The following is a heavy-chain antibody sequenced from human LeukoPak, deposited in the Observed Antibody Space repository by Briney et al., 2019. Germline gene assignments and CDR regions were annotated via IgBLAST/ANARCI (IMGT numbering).Heavy chain of an antibody. CDR3: ARDEYSSSFGGPDY. V-gene: IGHV1-18*01. D-gene: IGHD6-13*01. J-gene: IGHJ4*02. CDR2: ISAYNGNT. CDR1: GYTFTSYG. Sequence: ASVKVSCKASGYTFTSYGISWVRQAPGQGLEWMGWISAYNGNTNYAQKLQGRVTLTTDTSTSTAYMELRSLRSDATAVYYCARDEYSSSFGGPDYWGQGTLVTVSS.